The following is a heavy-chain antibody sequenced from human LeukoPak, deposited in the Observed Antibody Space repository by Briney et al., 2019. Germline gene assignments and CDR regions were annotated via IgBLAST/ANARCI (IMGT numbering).Heavy chain of an antibody. CDR1: GFTFSSYT. D-gene: IGHD3-3*01. CDR3: AKDRLGTLGVVIQDY. J-gene: IGHJ4*02. Sequence: GGSLRLSCAASGFTFSSYTMAWVRQAPGKGLVCVSSKGRFTISRDTSKNTLYLQMNSLRAEDTAIYYCAKDRLGTLGVVIQDYWGQGTLVTVSS. V-gene: IGHV3-23*01.